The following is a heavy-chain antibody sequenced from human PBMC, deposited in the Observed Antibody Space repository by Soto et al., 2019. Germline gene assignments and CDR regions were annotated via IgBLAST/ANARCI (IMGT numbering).Heavy chain of an antibody. CDR1: GYTFTSYG. Sequence: VASVKVSCKASGYTFTSYGISRVRQAPGQGLEWMGWISAYNGNTNYAQKLQGRVTMTTDTSTSTAYMELRSLRSDDTAVYYCARDDDYGGNPSSDYWGQGTLVTVSS. J-gene: IGHJ4*02. D-gene: IGHD4-17*01. CDR3: ARDDDYGGNPSSDY. V-gene: IGHV1-18*01. CDR2: ISAYNGNT.